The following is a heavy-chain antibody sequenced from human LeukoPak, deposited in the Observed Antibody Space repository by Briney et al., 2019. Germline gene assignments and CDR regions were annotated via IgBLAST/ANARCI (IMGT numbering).Heavy chain of an antibody. Sequence: ASVKVSCTASGYTFTSYGISWVRQAPGQGLEWMGWISAYNGNTNYAQKLQGRVTMTTDTSTSTAYMELRSLRSDDTAVYYCARDTLETARQYYYYGMDVWGQGTTITVSS. V-gene: IGHV1-18*01. CDR3: ARDTLETARQYYYYGMDV. CDR2: ISAYNGNT. CDR1: GYTFTSYG. J-gene: IGHJ6*02. D-gene: IGHD5-24*01.